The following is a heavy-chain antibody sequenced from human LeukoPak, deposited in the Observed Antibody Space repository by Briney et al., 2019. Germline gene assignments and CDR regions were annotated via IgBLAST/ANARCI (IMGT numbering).Heavy chain of an antibody. D-gene: IGHD3-16*01. CDR1: GGSISSYY. CDR2: IYYSGST. Sequence: SSETLSLTCTVSGGSISSYYWSWIRQPPGKGLEWIGYIYYSGSTNYNPSLKSRVTISIDTSKNQFSLKVTSVTAADTAVYYCAAEVGGYDYWGQGTLVTVSS. J-gene: IGHJ4*02. V-gene: IGHV4-59*08. CDR3: AAEVGGYDY.